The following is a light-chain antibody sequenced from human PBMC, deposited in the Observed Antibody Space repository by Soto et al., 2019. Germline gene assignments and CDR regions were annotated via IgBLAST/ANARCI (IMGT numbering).Light chain of an antibody. CDR3: QRYDYFTT. CDR2: DAS. Sequence: DIQMTQSPSTLSASVGDRVTITCRASQSISYWLAWYQQKPGKAPKLLIYDASSLESGVPSRFSGSGSGTEFTLTISRLQPDDSATYYCQRYDYFTTFGQGTKLEIK. V-gene: IGKV1-5*01. CDR1: QSISYW. J-gene: IGKJ2*01.